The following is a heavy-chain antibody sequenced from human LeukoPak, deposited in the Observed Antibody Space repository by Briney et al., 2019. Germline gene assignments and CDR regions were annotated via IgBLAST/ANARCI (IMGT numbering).Heavy chain of an antibody. V-gene: IGHV1-46*01. Sequence: GASVKVSCKASGYIFTSYYIHWVRQAPGQGLEWMGIINPTGYSTTYAQKLQGRVTMTTDTSTSTVYMELRSLRSDDTAVYYCVRGSFSINPFDYWGQGTLVTVSS. J-gene: IGHJ4*02. CDR1: GYIFTSYY. CDR3: VRGSFSINPFDY. D-gene: IGHD3-10*01. CDR2: INPTGYST.